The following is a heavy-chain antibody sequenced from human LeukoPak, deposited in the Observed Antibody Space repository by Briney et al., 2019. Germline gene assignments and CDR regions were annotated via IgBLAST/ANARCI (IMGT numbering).Heavy chain of an antibody. CDR2: ISSSGSTI. J-gene: IGHJ4*02. D-gene: IGHD6-19*01. Sequence: GGSLRLSCAASGFTFSSYAMSWIRQAPGKGLEWVSYISSSGSTIYYADSVKGRFTISRDNAKNSLYLQMNSLRAEDTAVYYCARAPAVAAHGNFDYWGQGTLVTVSS. CDR1: GFTFSSYA. CDR3: ARAPAVAAHGNFDY. V-gene: IGHV3-11*01.